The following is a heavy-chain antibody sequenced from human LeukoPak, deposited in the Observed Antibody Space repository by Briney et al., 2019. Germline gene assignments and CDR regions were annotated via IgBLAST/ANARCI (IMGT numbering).Heavy chain of an antibody. D-gene: IGHD3-16*01. CDR3: TRRPRYDQGDS. J-gene: IGHJ4*02. V-gene: IGHV3-23*01. CDR1: GFSFSNYA. Sequence: GGSLRLSCAASGFSFSNYAMVWVRQAPGKGLEWVSTISGDGGNTFYADSVKGRFTISRDNSKNTLYLQINSLRAEDTAVYYCTRRPRYDQGDSWGQGTLVTVSS. CDR2: ISGDGGNT.